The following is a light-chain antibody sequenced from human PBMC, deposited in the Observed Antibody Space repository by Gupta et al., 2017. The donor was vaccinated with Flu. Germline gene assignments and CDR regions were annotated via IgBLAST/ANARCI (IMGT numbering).Light chain of an antibody. V-gene: IGKV3-15*01. CDR2: AAS. Sequence: EIVITQSPATLSVSPRERATLSCRASQSVSSNLAWYQQKPGQAPRLLIYAASTRATGLPARFSGSGSGTEFTLTISSLQSEDFAVYYCQQESNWPRTFGQGTKVEIK. CDR1: QSVSSN. CDR3: QQESNWPRT. J-gene: IGKJ1*01.